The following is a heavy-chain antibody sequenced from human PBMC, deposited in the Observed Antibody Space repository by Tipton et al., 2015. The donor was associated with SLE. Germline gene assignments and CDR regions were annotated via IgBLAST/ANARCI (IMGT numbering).Heavy chain of an antibody. Sequence: TLSLTCTVSGGSISSGEHYWSWIRQPPGKGLEWIGYIFYSGSTYYNPSPKSRVTISVDTSKNQFSLKLNSVTAADTAVYYCARHGGYWGQGTLVTVSS. V-gene: IGHV4-30-4*01. CDR2: IFYSGST. D-gene: IGHD3-3*01. CDR3: ARHGGY. CDR1: GGSISSGEHY. J-gene: IGHJ4*02.